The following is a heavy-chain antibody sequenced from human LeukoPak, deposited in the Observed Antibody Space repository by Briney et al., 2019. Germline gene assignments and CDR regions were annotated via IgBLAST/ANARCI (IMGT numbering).Heavy chain of an antibody. CDR1: GGSISSYY. CDR3: ARNFWSGYHGWFDP. Sequence: SETLSLTCTVSGGSISSYYWSWIRQPPGKGLEWIGYIYYSGSTNYNPSLKSRVTISVDTSKNQFSLKLSSVTAADTAVYYCARNFWSGYHGWFDPWGQGTLVTVSS. V-gene: IGHV4-59*01. J-gene: IGHJ5*02. D-gene: IGHD3-3*01. CDR2: IYYSGST.